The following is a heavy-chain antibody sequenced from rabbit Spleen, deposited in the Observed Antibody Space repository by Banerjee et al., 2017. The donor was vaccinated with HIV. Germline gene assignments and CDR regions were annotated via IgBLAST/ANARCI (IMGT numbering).Heavy chain of an antibody. CDR1: GIDFSSNYY. CDR3: ARDLVAAIGWNFNL. V-gene: IGHV1S40*01. D-gene: IGHD5-1*01. CDR2: ILSASGNT. Sequence: QSLEESGGDLVKPGAALTLTCKASGIDFSSNYYMCWVRQAPGKGLEWIGCILSASGNTYYANWAKGRFTISKTSSTTVTLQVTSLTPADTATYFCARDLVAAIGWNFNLWGPGTLVTVS. J-gene: IGHJ4*01.